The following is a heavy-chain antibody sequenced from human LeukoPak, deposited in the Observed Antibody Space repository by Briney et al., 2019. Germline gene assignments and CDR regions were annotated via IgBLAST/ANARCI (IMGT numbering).Heavy chain of an antibody. J-gene: IGHJ5*01. CDR1: GFTFSSYG. V-gene: IGHV3-33*01. D-gene: IGHD1-7*01. CDR3: ARDRVPGTSPKMDS. CDR2: IWYDGSNK. Sequence: GGSLRLSCAASGFTFSSYGMHWVRQAPGKGLEWVAVIWYDGSNKYYADSVKGRFTISRDNSMNTLYLQMNSLGAEDTALYYCARDRVPGTSPKMDSWGQGTLVTVSS.